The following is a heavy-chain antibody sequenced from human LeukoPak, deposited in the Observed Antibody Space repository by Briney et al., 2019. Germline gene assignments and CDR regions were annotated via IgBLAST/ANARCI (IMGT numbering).Heavy chain of an antibody. D-gene: IGHD6-13*01. CDR2: IYTSGSS. Sequence: SETLSPTCTVSGGSISSGSYYWSWIRQPAGKGLEWIGRIYTSGSSNYNPSLKSRVTISVDTSKNQFSLKLSSVTAADTAVYYCARRPIAGLTGYYYYYMDVWGKGTTVTVSS. V-gene: IGHV4-61*02. J-gene: IGHJ6*03. CDR3: ARRPIAGLTGYYYYYMDV. CDR1: GGSISSGSYY.